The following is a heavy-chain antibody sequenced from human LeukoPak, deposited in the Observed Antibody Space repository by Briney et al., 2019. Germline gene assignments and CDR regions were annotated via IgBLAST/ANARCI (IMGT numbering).Heavy chain of an antibody. V-gene: IGHV3-21*01. J-gene: IGHJ4*02. CDR3: ANHLACGSTHCPPFDY. Sequence: GGSLRLSCAASGFTFSVYSMSWVRQAPGRGLEWVSSISDDSNYIYYADSVEGRFTISRDNAKNSLYLQMNSLRAEDTAVYYCANHLACGSTHCPPFDYWGQGTLVTVSS. CDR1: GFTFSVYS. D-gene: IGHD2-2*01. CDR2: ISDDSNYI.